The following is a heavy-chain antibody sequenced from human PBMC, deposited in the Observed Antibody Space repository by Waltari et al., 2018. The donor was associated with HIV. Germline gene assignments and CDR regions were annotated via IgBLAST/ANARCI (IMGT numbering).Heavy chain of an antibody. CDR1: GYTFTSYG. V-gene: IGHV1-18*01. J-gene: IGHJ4*02. CDR3: ARDSKGDFWSGPISKDY. CDR2: ISAYNGNT. D-gene: IGHD3-3*01. Sequence: QVQLVQSGAEVKKPGASMKVSCKASGYTFTSYGISWVRQAPGQGLEWMGWISAYNGNTNYAQKLQGRVTMTTDTSTSTAYMELRSLRSDDTAVYYCARDSKGDFWSGPISKDYWGQGTLVTVSS.